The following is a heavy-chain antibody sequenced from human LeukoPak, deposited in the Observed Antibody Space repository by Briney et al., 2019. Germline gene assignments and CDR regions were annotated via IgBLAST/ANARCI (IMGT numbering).Heavy chain of an antibody. CDR2: ISYDVGKK. V-gene: IGHV3-30*18. CDR1: GFTFSSYG. CDR3: AKDDYYDTSGYRD. Sequence: GGSLRLSCAASGFTFSSYGMHWVRQAPGKGLEGVAVISYDVGKKYYADSVKGRFNIYRDNCKNTLYLQMNSLRADDTAVYYCAKDDYYDTSGYRDWGQGTLVTVSS. D-gene: IGHD3-22*01. J-gene: IGHJ4*02.